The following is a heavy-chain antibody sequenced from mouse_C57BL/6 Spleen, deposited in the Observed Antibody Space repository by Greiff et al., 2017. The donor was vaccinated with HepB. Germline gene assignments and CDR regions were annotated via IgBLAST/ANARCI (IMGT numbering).Heavy chain of an antibody. CDR3: TRADYGNYGGYFDY. CDR2: ISSGGDYI. CDR1: GFTFSSYA. J-gene: IGHJ2*01. D-gene: IGHD2-1*01. V-gene: IGHV5-9-1*02. Sequence: EVMLVESGEGLVKPGGSLKLSCAASGFTFSSYAMSWVRQTPEKRLEWVAYISSGGDYIYYADTVKGRFTISRDNARNTLYLQMSSLKSEDTAMYYCTRADYGNYGGYFDYWGQGTTLTVSS.